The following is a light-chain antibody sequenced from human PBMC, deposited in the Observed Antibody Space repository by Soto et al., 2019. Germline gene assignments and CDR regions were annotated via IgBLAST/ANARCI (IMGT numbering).Light chain of an antibody. CDR1: QSISRS. CDR3: QQSYSTPVT. V-gene: IGKV3-15*01. J-gene: IGKJ1*01. Sequence: EIVLTQSPGTLSLSPGQRATLSCRASQSISRSLAWYQQKPGQAPRLLISDASTRATGIPARFSGSGSGTDFTLTISSLQPEDFATYYCQQSYSTPVTFGQGTKVDI. CDR2: DAS.